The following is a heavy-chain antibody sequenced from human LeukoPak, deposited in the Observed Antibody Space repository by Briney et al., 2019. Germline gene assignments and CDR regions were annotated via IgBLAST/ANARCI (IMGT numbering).Heavy chain of an antibody. CDR1: GFTFSSYE. D-gene: IGHD3-9*01. CDR3: ARGTGGDILTGYTYYFEH. V-gene: IGHV3-66*01. J-gene: IGHJ4*02. CDR2: IYRDGRT. Sequence: GGSLRLSCAASGFTFSSYEMNWVRQAPGKGLEWVSVIYRDGRTYYADSVKGRFTISRDNSKNTLYLQMNSLRVEDTAVYYCARGTGGDILTGYTYYFEHWGQGTLVTVSS.